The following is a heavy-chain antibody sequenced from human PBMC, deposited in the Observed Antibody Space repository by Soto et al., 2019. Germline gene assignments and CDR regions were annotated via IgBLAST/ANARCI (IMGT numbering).Heavy chain of an antibody. V-gene: IGHV5-51*01. Sequence: GESLKISCKGYGFSFTSYWIGWVRQMPGKGLEWMGIIYPGDSDTRYSPSFQGQVTISADKSISTAYLQWSSLKASDTAMYYCASPLEAMDYDLDVWGQGTTVTVSS. D-gene: IGHD5-18*01. CDR1: GFSFTSYW. J-gene: IGHJ6*02. CDR3: ASPLEAMDYDLDV. CDR2: IYPGDSDT.